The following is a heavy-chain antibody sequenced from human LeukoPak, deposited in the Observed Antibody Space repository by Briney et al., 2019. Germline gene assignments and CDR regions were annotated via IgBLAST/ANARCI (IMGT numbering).Heavy chain of an antibody. J-gene: IGHJ4*02. D-gene: IGHD5-24*01. CDR2: ISSSSSYI. Sequence: PGGSLRLSXAASGFTFSSYSMNWVCQAPGKGLEWVSSISSSSSYIYYADSVKGRFTISRDNAKNSLYLQMNSLRAEDTAVYYCAKGEMATTTEYYFDYWGQGTLVTVSS. CDR1: GFTFSSYS. CDR3: AKGEMATTTEYYFDY. V-gene: IGHV3-21*01.